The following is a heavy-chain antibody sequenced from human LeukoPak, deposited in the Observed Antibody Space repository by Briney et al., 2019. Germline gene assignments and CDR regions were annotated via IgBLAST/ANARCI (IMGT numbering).Heavy chain of an antibody. D-gene: IGHD2-2*01. CDR2: IIPILGIA. J-gene: IGHJ4*02. CDR1: AGTFSSYT. V-gene: IGHV1-69*04. CDR3: ARERATSCCNQPFDY. Sequence: GASVKVFSKASAGTFSSYTISWVRQAPGQGLEWMGRIIPILGIANYAQKFQGRVTITADKSTSTAYMELSSLRSEDTDVYYCARERATSCCNQPFDYWGQGTLVTVSS.